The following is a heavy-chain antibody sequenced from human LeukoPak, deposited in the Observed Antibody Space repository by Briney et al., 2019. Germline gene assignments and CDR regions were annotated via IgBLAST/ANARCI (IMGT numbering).Heavy chain of an antibody. CDR2: IYPGDSDT. D-gene: IGHD5-18*01. CDR1: GYSFTSYW. J-gene: IGHJ4*02. V-gene: IGHV5-51*01. CDR3: ARGGYSYGHALGLFDY. Sequence: GESLKISCKGSGYSFTSYWIGWVRQMPGKGLEWMGIIYPGDSDTRYSPSSQGQVTISADKSISTAYLQWSSLKASDTAMYYCARGGYSYGHALGLFDYWGQGTLVTVSS.